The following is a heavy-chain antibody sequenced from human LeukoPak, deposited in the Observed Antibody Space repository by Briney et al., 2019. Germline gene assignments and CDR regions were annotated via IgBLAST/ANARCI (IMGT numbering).Heavy chain of an antibody. Sequence: GLSLRLFCAASVFTFSSYAMSWVRQAPGKGLEEVANIKQDGSEKYYVDSVKGRFTISRDNAKKSLYLHMNSLRAEDTAVYYCASPGSVGDTGMPDYWGQGTLVTVSS. D-gene: IGHD5-18*01. CDR3: ASPGSVGDTGMPDY. CDR2: IKQDGSEK. J-gene: IGHJ4*02. V-gene: IGHV3-7*01. CDR1: VFTFSSYA.